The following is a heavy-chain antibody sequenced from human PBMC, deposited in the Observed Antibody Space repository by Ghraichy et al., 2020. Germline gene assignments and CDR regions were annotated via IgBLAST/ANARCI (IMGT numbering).Heavy chain of an antibody. J-gene: IGHJ5*02. CDR2: ISSSSSTI. CDR3: ARDRGSSSWYWFDP. V-gene: IGHV3-48*02. CDR1: GFTFSSYS. D-gene: IGHD6-13*01. Sequence: GESLNISCAASGFTFSSYSMNWVRQAPGKGLEWVSYISSSSSTIYYADSVKGRFTISRDNAKNSLYLQMNSLRDEDTAVYYCARDRGSSSWYWFDPWGQGTLVTVSS.